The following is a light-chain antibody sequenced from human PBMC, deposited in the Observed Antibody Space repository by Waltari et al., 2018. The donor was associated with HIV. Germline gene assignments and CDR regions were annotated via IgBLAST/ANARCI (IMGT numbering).Light chain of an antibody. Sequence: EIVLTQSPATLSFSPGDRATLSCGASQSLRSTTLVWYQQRPGLAPRLIMSDAHNRAAGVPDRFSGSGSGTNFTLAISALEPEDFALYFCQQSGSLPLTFGGGTKLEIK. J-gene: IGKJ4*01. CDR3: QQSGSLPLT. CDR1: QSLRSTT. V-gene: IGKV3D-20*01. CDR2: DAH.